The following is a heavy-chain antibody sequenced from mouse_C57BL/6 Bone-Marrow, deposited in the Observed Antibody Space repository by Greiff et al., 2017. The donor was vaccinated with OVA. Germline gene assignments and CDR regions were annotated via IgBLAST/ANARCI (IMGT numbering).Heavy chain of an antibody. Sequence: VQLQQPGAELVRPGASVKLSCKASGYTFTNYWMHWVKQRPGQGLEWIGVIAPSDSYNNYNQTFKGRATLTVDTSSSTAYMHLSSLTSEDSAVYYCAYCGSRLYLHYWGQGTSLTVSS. CDR2: IAPSDSYN. J-gene: IGHJ2*02. V-gene: IGHV1-59*01. CDR1: GYTFTNYW. CDR3: AYCGSRLYLHY. D-gene: IGHD1-1*01.